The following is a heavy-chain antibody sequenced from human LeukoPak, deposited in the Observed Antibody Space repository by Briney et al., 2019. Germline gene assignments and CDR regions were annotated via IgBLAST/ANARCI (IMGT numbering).Heavy chain of an antibody. J-gene: IGHJ4*02. D-gene: IGHD4-17*01. Sequence: GGSLGLSCAASGFTFSSYAMSWVRQAPGKGLEWVSAMTGSSGGTFYADSVKGRFTISRDNSKNTLYLQMNSLRAEDTAIYYCAKDSSTTVTTKGGPRRSFDYWGLGTLVTVSS. CDR2: MTGSSGGT. CDR1: GFTFSSYA. V-gene: IGHV3-23*01. CDR3: AKDSSTTVTTKGGPRRSFDY.